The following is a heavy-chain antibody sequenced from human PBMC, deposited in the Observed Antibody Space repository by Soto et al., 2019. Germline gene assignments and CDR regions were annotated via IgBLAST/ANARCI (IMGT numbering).Heavy chain of an antibody. Sequence: QLQLQESGPGLVKPSETLSLTCTVSGGSISSSSYYWGWIRQPPGKGLEWIGSIYYSGSTYYNPSLKSRVNISVDTFKNQFSLKLSSVTAADTAVYYCARHKSPSLSRYYYDSSGYYHDAFDIWGQGTMVTVSS. CDR3: ARHKSPSLSRYYYDSSGYYHDAFDI. V-gene: IGHV4-39*01. CDR2: IYYSGST. J-gene: IGHJ3*02. CDR1: GGSISSSSYY. D-gene: IGHD3-22*01.